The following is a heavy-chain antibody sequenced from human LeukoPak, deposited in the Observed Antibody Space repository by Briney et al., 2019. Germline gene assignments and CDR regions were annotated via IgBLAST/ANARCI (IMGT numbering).Heavy chain of an antibody. CDR3: ARDGVFGTFDP. CDR1: GGSISTYY. D-gene: IGHD3-10*01. V-gene: IGHV4-59*01. J-gene: IGHJ5*02. Sequence: SETLSLTCTVSGGSISTYYWSWIRQPPGKGLERIGYIYNSGSTNYNPSLKSRVTISVDTSKNQFSLKLRSVTAADTAVYYCARDGVFGTFDPWGQGTLVTVSS. CDR2: IYNSGST.